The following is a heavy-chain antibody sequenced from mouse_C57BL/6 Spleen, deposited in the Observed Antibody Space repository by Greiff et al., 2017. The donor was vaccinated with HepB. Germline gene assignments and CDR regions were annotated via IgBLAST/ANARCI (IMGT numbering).Heavy chain of an antibody. V-gene: IGHV10-1*01. J-gene: IGHJ2*01. Sequence: EVKLQESGGGLVQPKGSLKLSCAASGFSFNTYAMNWVRQAPGKGLESVARIRSKSNNYATYYADSVKDRFTISRDDSESMLYLQMNNLKTEDTAMYYCVRQGAGYFDYWGQGTTLTVSS. CDR3: VRQGAGYFDY. CDR2: IRSKSNNYAT. CDR1: GFSFNTYA.